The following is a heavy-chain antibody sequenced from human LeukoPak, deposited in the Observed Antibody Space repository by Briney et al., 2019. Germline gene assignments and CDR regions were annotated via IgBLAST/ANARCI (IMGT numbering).Heavy chain of an antibody. D-gene: IGHD2-15*01. CDR3: ARRIVVVENWFDP. J-gene: IGHJ5*02. CDR1: GGSISRYY. V-gene: IGHV4-59*01. Sequence: SETLSLTCTVSGGSISRYYWSWIRQPPGKGLEWIGYIYYSGSTNYNPSLKGRVTMSVDTSKNQFSLKLSSVTAADTAVYYCARRIVVVENWFDPWGQGTLVTVSS. CDR2: IYYSGST.